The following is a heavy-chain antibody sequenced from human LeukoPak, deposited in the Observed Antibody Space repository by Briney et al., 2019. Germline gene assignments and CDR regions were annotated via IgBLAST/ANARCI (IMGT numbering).Heavy chain of an antibody. CDR3: ARLRFDFWSGYTHPYFDY. CDR1: GGSISSYY. V-gene: IGHV4-39*01. J-gene: IGHJ4*02. Sequence: SETLSLTCTVSGGSISSYYWGWIRQPPGKGLEWIGSIDYSGTTYYNPSLKSRVTISVDTSKIQFSLKLCSVAATDTAVYFCARLRFDFWSGYTHPYFDYWGQGTLVTVSS. CDR2: IDYSGTT. D-gene: IGHD3-3*01.